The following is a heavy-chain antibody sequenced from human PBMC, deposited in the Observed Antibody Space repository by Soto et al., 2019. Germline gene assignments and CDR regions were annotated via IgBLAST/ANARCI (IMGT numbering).Heavy chain of an antibody. J-gene: IGHJ4*02. D-gene: IGHD1-26*01. CDR3: ARGVSAGVDY. V-gene: IGHV1-8*01. CDR1: GYSFTSLD. CDR2: MEPSTGRT. Sequence: ASVKVSCKASGYSFTSLDINWVRQTAGQGLEWMGWMEPSTGRTGYAQKFQGRVTMTRDTPINTAYMELTTLTSDDTAFYYWARGVSAGVDYWGQGTLVTVSS.